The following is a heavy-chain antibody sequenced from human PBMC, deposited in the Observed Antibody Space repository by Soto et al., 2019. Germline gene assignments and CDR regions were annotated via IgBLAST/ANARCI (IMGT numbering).Heavy chain of an antibody. V-gene: IGHV4-39*02. CDR2: IYYSGNT. J-gene: IGHJ4*02. Sequence: SETLSLTCTVSGGSISSSSYYWGWIRQPPGKGLEWIGSIYYSGNTYYNPSLKSRVTISVDTAKNQFSLKLSSVTAADTAVYYCARDRDGYNFNFDYWGQGTLVTVPQ. CDR1: GGSISSSSYY. D-gene: IGHD5-12*01. CDR3: ARDRDGYNFNFDY.